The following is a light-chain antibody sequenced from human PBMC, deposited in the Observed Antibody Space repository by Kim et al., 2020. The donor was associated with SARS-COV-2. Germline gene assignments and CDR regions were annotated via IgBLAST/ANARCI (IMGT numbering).Light chain of an antibody. V-gene: IGKV1-5*03. CDR3: QQYSSYPLT. CDR2: EAS. Sequence: ASVGDRVTITCRASQSINTWLAWYQQKPGRAPKLLIYEASTLESGVPSRFSGSGSGTEFTLTITTLQPDDFATYYCQQYSSYPLTFGGGTKVDIK. J-gene: IGKJ4*01. CDR1: QSINTW.